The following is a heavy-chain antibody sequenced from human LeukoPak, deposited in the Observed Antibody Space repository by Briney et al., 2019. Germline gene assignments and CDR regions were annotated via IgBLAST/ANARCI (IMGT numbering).Heavy chain of an antibody. V-gene: IGHV3-43*02. D-gene: IGHD3-10*01. CDR1: GFTFDDYA. J-gene: IGHJ4*02. Sequence: GGSLRLSCAASGFTFDDYAMHCVRQAPGKGLEWVSLISGDGGSTYYADSGKGRFTISRDNSKNSLYLQMNSLRTEDTALYYCAKDMWRFGELDYDYWGQGTLVTVSS. CDR3: AKDMWRFGELDYDY. CDR2: ISGDGGST.